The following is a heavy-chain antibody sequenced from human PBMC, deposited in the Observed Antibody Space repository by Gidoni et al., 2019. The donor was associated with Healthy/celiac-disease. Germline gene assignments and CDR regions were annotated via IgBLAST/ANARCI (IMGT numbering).Heavy chain of an antibody. CDR2: IYYIGST. Sequence: QVQLQESGPGLVKPSQTLSLTCTVSGGSISSGDSYWSWIRQPPGKGLEWIGYIYYIGSTYYNPSLKSRVTISVDTSKNQFSLKLSSVTAADTAVYYCARGGCSGGSCYSRGYYYYMDVWGKGTTVTVSS. J-gene: IGHJ6*03. CDR1: GGSISSGDSY. CDR3: ARGGCSGGSCYSRGYYYYMDV. V-gene: IGHV4-30-4*01. D-gene: IGHD2-15*01.